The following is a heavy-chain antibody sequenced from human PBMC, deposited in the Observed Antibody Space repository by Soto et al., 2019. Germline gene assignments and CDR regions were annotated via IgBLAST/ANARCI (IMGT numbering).Heavy chain of an antibody. Sequence: SETLSLTCTVSGGSISSYYWSWIRQPPGKGLEWIGYIYYSGSTNYNPSLKSRVTISVDTSKNQFSLKLSSVTAADTAVYYCARGSGTVTPLVTKYYFDYWGQGTLVTVSS. CDR1: GGSISSYY. CDR3: ARGSGTVTPLVTKYYFDY. J-gene: IGHJ4*02. V-gene: IGHV4-59*01. CDR2: IYYSGST. D-gene: IGHD4-17*01.